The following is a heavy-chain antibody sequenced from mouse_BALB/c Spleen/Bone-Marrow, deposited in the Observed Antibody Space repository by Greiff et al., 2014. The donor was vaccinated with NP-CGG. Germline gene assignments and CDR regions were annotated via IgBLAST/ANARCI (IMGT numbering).Heavy chain of an antibody. CDR1: GYAFTNYL. CDR2: INPGSGAT. Sequence: QVQLQQSGAELVRPGTSVKVSYKASGYAFTNYLIEWVKQRPGQGLEWIGVINPGSGATNYNENFKGKATLTADKSSSTPYMQLSSLTSEDSAVYFCARRLTGTLYFDYWGQGTTLTVFS. V-gene: IGHV1-54*01. CDR3: ARRLTGTLYFDY. D-gene: IGHD4-1*01. J-gene: IGHJ2*01.